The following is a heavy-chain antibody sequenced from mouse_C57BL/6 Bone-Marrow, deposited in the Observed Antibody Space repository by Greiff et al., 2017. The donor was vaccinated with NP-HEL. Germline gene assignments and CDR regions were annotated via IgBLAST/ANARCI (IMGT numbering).Heavy chain of an antibody. J-gene: IGHJ1*03. D-gene: IGHD2-4*01. CDR3: ARWDYDYDEDWYFDV. Sequence: VQGVESGAELVRPGASVKLSCKASGYTFTDYYINWVKQRPGQGLEWIARIYPGSGNTYYNEKFKGKATLTAEKSSSTAYMQLSSLTSEDSAVYFCARWDYDYDEDWYFDVWGTGTTVTVSS. CDR1: GYTFTDYY. V-gene: IGHV1-76*01. CDR2: IYPGSGNT.